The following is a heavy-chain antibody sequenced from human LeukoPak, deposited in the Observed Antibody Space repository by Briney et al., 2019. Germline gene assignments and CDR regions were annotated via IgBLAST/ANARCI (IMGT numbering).Heavy chain of an antibody. V-gene: IGHV3-30*04. D-gene: IGHD6-19*01. CDR3: ARSGIAVAGYFDY. Sequence: GRSLRLSCAASGFTFSFYAMHWVRQAPGKGLEWVAVISYDGSNKYYADSVKGRFTISRDNSKNTLYLQMNSLGAEDTAVYYCARSGIAVAGYFDYWGQGTLVTVSS. J-gene: IGHJ4*02. CDR1: GFTFSFYA. CDR2: ISYDGSNK.